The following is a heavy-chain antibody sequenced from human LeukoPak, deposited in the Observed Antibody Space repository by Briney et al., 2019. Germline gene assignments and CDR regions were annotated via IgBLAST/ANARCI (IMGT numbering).Heavy chain of an antibody. V-gene: IGHV3-30-3*01. D-gene: IGHD1-26*01. J-gene: IGHJ4*02. CDR2: ISYDGSNK. Sequence: GGSLRLSCAVSGLTFSSYAMHWVRQAPGKGLEWVAVISYDGSNKYYADSVKGRFTISRDNSKNTLYLQMNSLRAEDTAVYYCARGGQWELLRCYFDYWGQGTLVTVSS. CDR1: GLTFSSYA. CDR3: ARGGQWELLRCYFDY.